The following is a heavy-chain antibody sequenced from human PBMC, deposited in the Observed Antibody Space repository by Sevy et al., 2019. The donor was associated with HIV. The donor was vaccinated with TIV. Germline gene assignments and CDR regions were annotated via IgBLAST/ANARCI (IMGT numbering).Heavy chain of an antibody. J-gene: IGHJ4*02. CDR3: ATTKDYYDSSGYPFDH. CDR1: GYTLTALS. Sequence: ASVKVSCKDSGYTLTALSMHWVRQAPGKGLEWMGTFDPEDGETRFAQKFQSRVTMTEDTSTDTAYMELSSLRSEDTAVYFCATTKDYYDSSGYPFDHWGQGALVTVSS. V-gene: IGHV1-24*01. D-gene: IGHD3-22*01. CDR2: FDPEDGET.